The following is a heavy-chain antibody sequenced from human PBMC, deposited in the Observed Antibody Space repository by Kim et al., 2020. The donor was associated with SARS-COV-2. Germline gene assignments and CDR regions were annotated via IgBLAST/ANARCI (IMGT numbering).Heavy chain of an antibody. CDR3: ARWGSGLLYWYFDL. V-gene: IGHV4-61*01. CDR1: GGSVSSGSYY. D-gene: IGHD2-15*01. CDR2: IYYSGST. J-gene: IGHJ2*01. Sequence: SETLSLTCTVSGGSVSSGSYYWSWIRQPPGKGLEWIGYIYYSGSTNYNTSLKSRVTISVDTSKNQFSLKLSSVTAADTAVYYCARWGSGLLYWYFDLWGRGTLVTVSS.